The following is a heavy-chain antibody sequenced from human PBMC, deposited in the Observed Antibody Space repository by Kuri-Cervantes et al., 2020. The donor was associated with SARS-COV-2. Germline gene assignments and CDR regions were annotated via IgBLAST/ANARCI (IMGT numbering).Heavy chain of an antibody. CDR3: ARGVTMIRGVSLQKKSLRIEGY. Sequence: ASVKVSCKASGYTFTGYYMHWVRQAPGQGLEWMGWINPNIGGTNYAQKCQGRVTITRDTSISTAYMAMSRLRSDDTAVYYCARGVTMIRGVSLQKKSLRIEGYWGQGTMVTVSS. D-gene: IGHD3-10*01. CDR2: INPNIGGT. CDR1: GYTFTGYY. V-gene: IGHV1-2*02. J-gene: IGHJ4*02.